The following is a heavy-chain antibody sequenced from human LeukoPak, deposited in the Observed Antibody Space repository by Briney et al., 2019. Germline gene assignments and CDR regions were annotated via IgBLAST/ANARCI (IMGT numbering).Heavy chain of an antibody. J-gene: IGHJ3*02. CDR1: GFASSSYA. V-gene: IGHV3-30-3*01. CDR3: ARAGIRWELLHSVAFDI. Sequence: GGSLRLSCAASGFASSSYAMHWVCQAPGKGLEWVAVISYDGSNKYYADSVKGRFTISRDNSKNTLYLQMNSLRAEDTAVYYCARAGIRWELLHSVAFDIWGQGTMVTVSS. CDR2: ISYDGSNK. D-gene: IGHD1-26*01.